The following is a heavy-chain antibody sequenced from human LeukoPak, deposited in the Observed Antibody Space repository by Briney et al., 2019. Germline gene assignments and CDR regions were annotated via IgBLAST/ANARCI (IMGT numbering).Heavy chain of an antibody. CDR2: MNPNSGNT. D-gene: IGHD4-23*01. J-gene: IGHJ4*02. Sequence: ASVKVSCKASGYTFTSYDINWVRQATGQGLEWMGWMNPNSGNTGYAQKFQGRVTITRNTSISTAYMELSRLRSDDTAVYYCARAYGGNSGLFYWGQGTLVTVSS. V-gene: IGHV1-8*03. CDR1: GYTFTSYD. CDR3: ARAYGGNSGLFY.